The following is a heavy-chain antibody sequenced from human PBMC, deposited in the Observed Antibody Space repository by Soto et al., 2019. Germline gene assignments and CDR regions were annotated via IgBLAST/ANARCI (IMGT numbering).Heavy chain of an antibody. Sequence: SETLSLTCTVSGGSISSSSYYWGWIRQPPGKGLEWIGSIYYSGSTYYNPSLKSRVTISVDTSKNQFSLKLSSVTAADTAVYYCARGLYGYYDSSGYSDYWGQGTLVTVSS. J-gene: IGHJ4*02. CDR2: IYYSGST. CDR3: ARGLYGYYDSSGYSDY. CDR1: GGSISSSSYY. V-gene: IGHV4-39*07. D-gene: IGHD3-22*01.